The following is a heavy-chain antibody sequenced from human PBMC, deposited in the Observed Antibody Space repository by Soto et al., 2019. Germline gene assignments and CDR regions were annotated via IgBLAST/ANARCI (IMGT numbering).Heavy chain of an antibody. D-gene: IGHD3-10*01. J-gene: IGHJ6*02. Sequence: QVQLQESGPGLVKPSQTLSLTCTVSGGSISSGGYYWSWIRQHPGKGLEWIGYIYYSGSTYYNPSLKSGVTISVDTSKNQFSLKLSSVTAADTAVYYCARLLRGGGLYYYYGMDVWGQGTTVTVSS. CDR2: IYYSGST. CDR3: ARLLRGGGLYYYYGMDV. CDR1: GGSISSGGYY. V-gene: IGHV4-31*03.